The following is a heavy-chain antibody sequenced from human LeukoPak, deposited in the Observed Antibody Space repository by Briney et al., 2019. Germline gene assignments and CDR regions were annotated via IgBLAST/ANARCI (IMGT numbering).Heavy chain of an antibody. CDR1: GFTFSSYA. Sequence: GGSLRLSCAASGFTFSSYAMHWVRQAPGKGLEWVAVISYDGSNKYYADSVKGRFTISRDNSKNTLYLQMNSLRAEDTAVYYCATLVGATNGFLDYWGQGTLVTVSS. CDR2: ISYDGSNK. J-gene: IGHJ4*02. D-gene: IGHD1-26*01. V-gene: IGHV3-30-3*01. CDR3: ATLVGATNGFLDY.